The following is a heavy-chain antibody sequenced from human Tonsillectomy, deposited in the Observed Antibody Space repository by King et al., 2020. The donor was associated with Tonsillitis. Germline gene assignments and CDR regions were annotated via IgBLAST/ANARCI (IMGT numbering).Heavy chain of an antibody. Sequence: TLKESGPALVKPTQTLTLTCTFSGLSLSASAMSVTWIRQPPGKALEWLALIDWDDNTYYSPSLRTRLTISKDSSENQVVLTLTNMDPVDTATYFCARIRYCGDSDYRFDYWGQGTLVTVSS. CDR1: GLSLSASAMS. V-gene: IGHV2-70*13. CDR2: IDWDDNT. CDR3: ARIRYCGDSDYRFDY. J-gene: IGHJ4*02. D-gene: IGHD2-21*01.